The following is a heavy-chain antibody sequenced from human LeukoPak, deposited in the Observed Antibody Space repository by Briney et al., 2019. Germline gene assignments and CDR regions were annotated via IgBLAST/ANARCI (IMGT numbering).Heavy chain of an antibody. J-gene: IGHJ6*03. V-gene: IGHV4-39*01. CDR2: IYYSGST. Sequence: PSETLSLTCTVSGGSISSSSYYWGWIRQPPGKGLEWIGSIYYSGSTYYNPSLKSRVTISVDTSKNQFSLKLSSGTAADTAVYYCASIAARPTYYYYYMDVWGKGTTVTVSS. CDR1: GGSISSSSYY. CDR3: ASIAARPTYYYYYMDV. D-gene: IGHD6-6*01.